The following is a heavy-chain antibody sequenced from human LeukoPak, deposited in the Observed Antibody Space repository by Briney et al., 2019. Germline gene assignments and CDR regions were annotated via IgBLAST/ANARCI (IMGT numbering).Heavy chain of an antibody. V-gene: IGHV1-8*03. CDR3: ARNGLPENWFDP. Sequence: GASVKVSCKASGGTFSSYAINWVRQATGQGLEWMGWMNPNSGNTGYAQKFQGRVTITRNTSISTAYMELSSLRSEDTAVYYCARNGLPENWFDPWGQGTLVTVSS. CDR1: GGTFSSYA. J-gene: IGHJ5*02. CDR2: MNPNSGNT.